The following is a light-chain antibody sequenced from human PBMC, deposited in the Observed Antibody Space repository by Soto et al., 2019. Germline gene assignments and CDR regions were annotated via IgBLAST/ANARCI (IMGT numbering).Light chain of an antibody. Sequence: EIVLTQSPVTLSLSPGERATLSCRASQSVSSSLAWYQQKPGQAPRLLIYDASNRATGIPARFSGSGSETDFNLTVSSLEPEDFAVYYCQQRSNWPLSFGGGTKVELK. V-gene: IGKV3-11*01. CDR2: DAS. J-gene: IGKJ4*01. CDR3: QQRSNWPLS. CDR1: QSVSSS.